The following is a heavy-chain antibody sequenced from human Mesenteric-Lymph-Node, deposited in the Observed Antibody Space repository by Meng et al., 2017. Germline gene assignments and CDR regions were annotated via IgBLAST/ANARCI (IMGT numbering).Heavy chain of an antibody. V-gene: IGHV3-74*01. CDR2: INTVGSTT. CDR3: VREGKVTFDY. J-gene: IGHJ4*02. Sequence: GQLGESGGGLVQPGGSLRLSCAASGITFSSYWMHWARQAPGKGLVWVSHINTVGSTTTYADSVKGRFAISRDNAKNTLYLQMNSLRAEDTAVYYCVREGKVTFDYWGQGTLVTVSS. D-gene: IGHD2-21*02. CDR1: GITFSSYW.